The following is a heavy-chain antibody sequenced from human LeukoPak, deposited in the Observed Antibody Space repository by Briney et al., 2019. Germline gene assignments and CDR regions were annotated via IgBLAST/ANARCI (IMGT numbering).Heavy chain of an antibody. CDR3: ARASELGSWFRSYYYYYMDV. J-gene: IGHJ6*03. Sequence: ASVKVSCKASGYTFTGYYMHWVRQAPGQGLEWMGWINPNSGGTNYAQKFQGRVTMTRDMSISTAYMELSRLRSDDTAVYYCARASELGSWFRSYYYYYMDVWGKGTTVTVSS. D-gene: IGHD6-13*01. CDR2: INPNSGGT. V-gene: IGHV1-2*02. CDR1: GYTFTGYY.